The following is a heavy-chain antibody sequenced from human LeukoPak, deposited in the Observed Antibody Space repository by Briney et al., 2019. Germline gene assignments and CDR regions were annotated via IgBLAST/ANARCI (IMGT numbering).Heavy chain of an antibody. CDR3: VRSKASMTYDAFDI. V-gene: IGHV3-48*03. Sequence: GGSLRLSCAASGFTFSSYEMNWVRQAPGKTLEWIAYISDRASHIYYADSVKGRFTISRDNAKNSLFLQMNSLRAEDSAVYYCVRSKASMTYDAFDIWGQGTMVTVSS. CDR1: GFTFSSYE. J-gene: IGHJ3*02. CDR2: ISDRASHI. D-gene: IGHD2-21*02.